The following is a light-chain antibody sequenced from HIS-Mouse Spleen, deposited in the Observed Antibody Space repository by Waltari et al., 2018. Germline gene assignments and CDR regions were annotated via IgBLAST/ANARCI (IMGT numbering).Light chain of an antibody. V-gene: IGLV1-40*01. Sequence: QSVLTQPPSVSGAPGQRVTISCTGSSANIGAGYDVPWYQQLPGTAPKLLTYGNSNRPSGVPDRFSGSKSGTSASLAITGLQAEDEADYYCQSYDSSLSVPWVFGGGTKLTVL. CDR2: GNS. CDR3: QSYDSSLSVPWV. J-gene: IGLJ3*02. CDR1: SANIGAGYD.